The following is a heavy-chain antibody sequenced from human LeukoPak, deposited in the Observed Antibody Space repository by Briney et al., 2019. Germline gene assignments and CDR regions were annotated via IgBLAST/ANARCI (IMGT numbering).Heavy chain of an antibody. CDR2: IYTSGST. V-gene: IGHV4-61*02. CDR3: ARGRASGSTVTGYYFDY. D-gene: IGHD4-17*01. J-gene: IGHJ4*02. Sequence: SETLSLTCTVSGGSISSGSYYWSWIRQPAGKGLEWIGRIYTSGSTNYNPSLKSRVTISVDTSKNQFSLKLSSVTAADTAVYYCARGRASGSTVTGYYFDYWGQGTLVTVSS. CDR1: GGSISSGSYY.